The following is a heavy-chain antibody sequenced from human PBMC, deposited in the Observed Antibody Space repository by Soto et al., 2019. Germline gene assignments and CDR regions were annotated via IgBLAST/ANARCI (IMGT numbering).Heavy chain of an antibody. J-gene: IGHJ6*02. CDR2: IYHSGST. CDR3: AREGGRGVYGMDV. V-gene: IGHV4-38-2*02. Sequence: NPSETLSLTCAVSGYSISSGYYWGWIRQPPGKGLEWIGSIYHSGSTYYNPSLKSRVTISVDTSKNQFSLKLSSVTAADTAVYYCAREGGRGVYGMDVWGQGTTVTVSS. D-gene: IGHD3-10*01. CDR1: GYSISSGYY.